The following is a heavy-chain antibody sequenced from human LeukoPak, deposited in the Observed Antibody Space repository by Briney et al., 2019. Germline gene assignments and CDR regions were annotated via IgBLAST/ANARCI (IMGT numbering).Heavy chain of an antibody. J-gene: IGHJ5*02. Sequence: PSETLSLTCTVSGGSISSYYWSWIRQPPGKGLAWIGYIYYSGSTNYNPSLKSRVTISVDTSKNQFSLKLSSVTAADTAVYYCARATFWSGYYHNWFDPWGQGTLVTVSS. CDR2: IYYSGST. CDR3: ARATFWSGYYHNWFDP. V-gene: IGHV4-59*08. CDR1: GGSISSYY. D-gene: IGHD3-3*01.